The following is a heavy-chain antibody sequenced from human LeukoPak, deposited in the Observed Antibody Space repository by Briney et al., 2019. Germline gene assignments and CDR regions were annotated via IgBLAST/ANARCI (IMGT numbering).Heavy chain of an antibody. D-gene: IGHD6-13*01. CDR3: ARALAAAGFLKNCYFDY. CDR2: INHSGST. Sequence: SQTLSLICAVYGGSFSGYYWSWIRQPPGKGLEWIGEINHSGSTNYNPSLKSRVTVSVATSKNQFSPKLSSETAADTAVYYCARALAAAGFLKNCYFDYWGQGNLVSVSS. V-gene: IGHV4-34*01. CDR1: GGSFSGYY. J-gene: IGHJ4*02.